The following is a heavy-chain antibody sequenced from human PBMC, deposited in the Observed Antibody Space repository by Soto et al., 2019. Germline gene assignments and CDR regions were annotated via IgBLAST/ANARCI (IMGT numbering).Heavy chain of an antibody. CDR2: ISWNSGSI. J-gene: IGHJ6*03. CDR3: AKWGYGDDTRGYYYYMDV. CDR1: GFTFDDYA. Sequence: GGSLRLSCAASGFTFDDYAMHWVRQAPGKGLEWVSGISWNSGSIGYADSVKGRFTISRDNAKNSLYLQMNSLRAEDTALYYWAKWGYGDDTRGYYYYMDVWGKGTTVTVSS. V-gene: IGHV3-9*01. D-gene: IGHD4-17*01.